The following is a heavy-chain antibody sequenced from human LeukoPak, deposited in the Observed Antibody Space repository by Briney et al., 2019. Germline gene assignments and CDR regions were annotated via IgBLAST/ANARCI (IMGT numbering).Heavy chain of an antibody. CDR3: ARDHKSPQYFDPSGGENSFDP. CDR2: IYHSGTT. CDR1: GGFITSNYW. D-gene: IGHD3-9*01. V-gene: IGHV4-4*02. J-gene: IGHJ5*01. Sequence: SGTLSLTCAVSGGFITSNYWWSWVRPSPGKGLEWIGEIYHSGTTNYNPSLKSRVTISVDKSKNQFSLNLISVTPADTAVYYCARDHKSPQYFDPSGGENSFDPWGQGSLVIVSS.